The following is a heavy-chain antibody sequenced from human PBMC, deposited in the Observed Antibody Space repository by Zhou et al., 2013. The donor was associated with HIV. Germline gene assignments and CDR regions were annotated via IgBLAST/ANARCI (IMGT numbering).Heavy chain of an antibody. CDR3: ARHGNWGSPDS. CDR1: GGSLSSSNYY. V-gene: IGHV4-39*01. J-gene: IGHJ4*02. D-gene: IGHD7-27*01. CDR2: IYYSGST. Sequence: QVQLQESGPGLVKPSETLSLTCTVSGGSLSSSNYYWGWIRQPPGKGLECIGSIYYSGSTYYNPSLKSRVTISVDTSKNQFSLKLSSVTAADTAVYYCARHGNWGSPDSWGQGTLVTVSS.